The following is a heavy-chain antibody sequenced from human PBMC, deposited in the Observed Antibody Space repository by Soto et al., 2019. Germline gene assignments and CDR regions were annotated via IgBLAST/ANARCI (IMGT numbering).Heavy chain of an antibody. Sequence: QVQLVESGGGVVQPGRSLRLSCAASGFTFSSYDMHWVRQAPGKGLEWVAVISYDGSNKYYADSVKGRFTISRDNSKNTLYLQMNSLRAEDTAVYYCARAYYDFWSGYYLYYYYGMDVWGQGTTVTVSS. J-gene: IGHJ6*02. CDR3: ARAYYDFWSGYYLYYYYGMDV. D-gene: IGHD3-3*01. V-gene: IGHV3-30-3*01. CDR2: ISYDGSNK. CDR1: GFTFSSYD.